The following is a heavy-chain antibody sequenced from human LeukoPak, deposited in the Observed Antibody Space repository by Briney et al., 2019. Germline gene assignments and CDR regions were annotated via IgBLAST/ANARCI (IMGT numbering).Heavy chain of an antibody. J-gene: IGHJ6*02. CDR2: ISAYNGNT. D-gene: IGHD5-12*01. CDR1: GYTFTSYG. V-gene: IGHV1-18*01. Sequence: ASVKVSCKASGYTFTSYGISWERQAPGQGLEWMGWISAYNGNTNYAQKLQGRVTMTTDTSTSTAYMELRSLRSDDTAVYYCARDTFGYSGYEDYYYGMDVWGRGTTVTVSS. CDR3: ARDTFGYSGYEDYYYGMDV.